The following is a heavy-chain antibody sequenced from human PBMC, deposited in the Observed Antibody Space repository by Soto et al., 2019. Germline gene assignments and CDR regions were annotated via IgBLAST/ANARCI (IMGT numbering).Heavy chain of an antibody. J-gene: IGHJ6*02. D-gene: IGHD3-3*01. CDR1: GYTFTSYG. Sequence: ASVKVSCKASGYTFTSYGISWVRQAPGQGLEWMGWISAYNGNTNYAQKLQGRVTMTTDTSTSTAYMELRSLRSDDTAVYYCARYGDDFWSGYSPHYYYGMDVWGQGTTVTVSS. CDR3: ARYGDDFWSGYSPHYYYGMDV. CDR2: ISAYNGNT. V-gene: IGHV1-18*01.